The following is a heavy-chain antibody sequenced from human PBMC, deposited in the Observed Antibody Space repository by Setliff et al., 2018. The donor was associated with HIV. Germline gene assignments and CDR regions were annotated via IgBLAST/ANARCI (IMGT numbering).Heavy chain of an antibody. J-gene: IGHJ5*02. V-gene: IGHV4-4*08. CDR1: GVSITTYY. CDR2: IYTSGST. Sequence: SETLSLTCTVSGVSITTYYWSWIRQTPGKGLEWIGHIYTSGSTNYNPSLKSRVTISVDTSKNQFSLNLSSVTAADTAVYYCASRVYYYDSNNFLREEGFDPWGQGTLVTVSS. D-gene: IGHD3-22*01. CDR3: ASRVYYYDSNNFLREEGFDP.